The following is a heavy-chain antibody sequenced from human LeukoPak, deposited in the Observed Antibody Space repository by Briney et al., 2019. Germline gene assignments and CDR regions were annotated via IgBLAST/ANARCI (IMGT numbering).Heavy chain of an antibody. CDR1: GFPFSSYV. J-gene: IGHJ4*02. V-gene: IGHV3-30*19. CDR2: ISYDGSNK. Sequence: GRSLRLSCAASGFPFSSYVMHWVRQAPGKGLEWVAVISYDGSNKYYADSVKGRFTISRDNSKNTLYLQMNSPRAEDTAVYYCARDPSLHYFDYWGQGTLVTVSS. CDR3: ARDPSLHYFDY.